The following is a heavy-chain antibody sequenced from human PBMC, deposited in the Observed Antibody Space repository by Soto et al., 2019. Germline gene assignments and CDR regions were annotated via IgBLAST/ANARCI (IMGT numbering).Heavy chain of an antibody. J-gene: IGHJ4*02. D-gene: IGHD2-21*01. Sequence: SETLSLTCGVSGGSFDGYYWSWIRQSPGKGLEWIGEISGSGATNYNPALKSRVSLPLDTSKNQFSLKLDSVTASDTAVYYCAKLWRHWGQGTLVTVSS. CDR2: ISGSGAT. CDR1: GGSFDGYY. CDR3: AKLWRH. V-gene: IGHV4-34*01.